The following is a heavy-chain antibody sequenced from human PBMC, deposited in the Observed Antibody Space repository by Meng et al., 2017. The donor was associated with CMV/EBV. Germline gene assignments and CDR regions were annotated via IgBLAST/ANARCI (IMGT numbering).Heavy chain of an antibody. D-gene: IGHD3-3*01. V-gene: IGHV3-74*01. Sequence: GGSLRLSCAASGFTFSSYWMHWVRQAPGKGLVWVSRINSDGSSTSYADSVKGRFTISRDNAKNTLYLQMNSLRAEDTAVYYCARGNYDFWSGYSDTFDYWGQGTLVTVSS. CDR2: INSDGSST. CDR3: ARGNYDFWSGYSDTFDY. CDR1: GFTFSSYW. J-gene: IGHJ4*02.